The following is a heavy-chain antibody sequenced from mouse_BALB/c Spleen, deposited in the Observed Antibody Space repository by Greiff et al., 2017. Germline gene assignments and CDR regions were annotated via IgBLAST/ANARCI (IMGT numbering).Heavy chain of an antibody. CDR3: AREVPLYYSSSYGYFDV. CDR2: ISSGGST. Sequence: EVKVEESGGGLVKPGGSLKLSCAASGFTFSSYAMSWVRQTPEKRLEWVASISSGGSTYYPDSVKGRFTISRDNARNILYLQMSSLRSEDTAMYYCAREVPLYYSSSYGYFDVWGAGTTVTVSS. J-gene: IGHJ1*01. V-gene: IGHV5-6-5*01. D-gene: IGHD1-1*01. CDR1: GFTFSSYA.